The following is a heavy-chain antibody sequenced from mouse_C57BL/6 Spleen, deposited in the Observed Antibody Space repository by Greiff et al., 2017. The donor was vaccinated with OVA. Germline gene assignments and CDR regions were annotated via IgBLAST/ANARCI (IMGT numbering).Heavy chain of an antibody. CDR2: IYPGDGDT. V-gene: IGHV1-82*01. J-gene: IGHJ2*01. D-gene: IGHD4-1*01. CDR1: GYAFSSSW. Sequence: QVQLKESGPELVKPGASVKISCKASGYAFSSSWMNWVKQRPGKGLEWIGRIYPGDGDTNYNGKFKGKATLTADKSSSTAYMQLSSLTSEDSAVYFCAREGPLTGTIDYWGQGTTLTVSS. CDR3: AREGPLTGTIDY.